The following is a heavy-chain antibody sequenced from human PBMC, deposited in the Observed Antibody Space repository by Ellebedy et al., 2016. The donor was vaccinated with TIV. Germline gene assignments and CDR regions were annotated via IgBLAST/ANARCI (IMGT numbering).Heavy chain of an antibody. J-gene: IGHJ4*02. CDR3: ARGIVVVVAALDY. CDR2: ISYDGSNK. CDR1: GFTVSSNY. Sequence: GESLKISCAASGFTVSSNYMSWVRQAPGKGLEWVAVISYDGSNKYYADSVKGRFTISRDNSKNTLYLQMNSLRAEDTAVYYCARGIVVVVAALDYWGQGTLVTVSS. D-gene: IGHD2-15*01. V-gene: IGHV3-30*01.